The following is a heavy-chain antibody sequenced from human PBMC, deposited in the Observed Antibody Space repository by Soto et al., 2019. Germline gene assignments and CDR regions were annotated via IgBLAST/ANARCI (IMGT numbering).Heavy chain of an antibody. CDR2: IRGSGDTT. D-gene: IGHD3-22*01. CDR3: ARDRGDNSGYPIFHF. CDR1: GLSIGSSA. Sequence: EVQLLESGGGLVQPGGSLRLSCAASGLSIGSSAMSWVRQAPGKGLEWVSMIRGSGDTTYYADSVEGRFTISRDRSKNTLYLQMNSLRVEDTAVYYCARDRGDNSGYPIFHFWGQGTLVTVSS. J-gene: IGHJ4*02. V-gene: IGHV3-23*01.